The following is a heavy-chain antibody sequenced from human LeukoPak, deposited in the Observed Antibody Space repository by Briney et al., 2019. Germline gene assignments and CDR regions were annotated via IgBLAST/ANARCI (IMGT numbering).Heavy chain of an antibody. CDR2: IKQDGSEK. J-gene: IGHJ4*02. CDR3: ARDEHQYYSESSGRFDF. V-gene: IGHV3-7*04. CDR1: GLTFSFYW. Sequence: GGSLRLSCVASGLTFSFYWMAWVRQAPGKGLEWVANIKQDGSEKYYVDSARGRFTISRDNAKNSLYLQMNSLRAEDTAVYYCARDEHQYYSESSGRFDFWGQGVLVTVSS. D-gene: IGHD3-22*01.